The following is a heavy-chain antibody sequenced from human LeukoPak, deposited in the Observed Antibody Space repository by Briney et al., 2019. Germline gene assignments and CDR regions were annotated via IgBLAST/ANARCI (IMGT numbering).Heavy chain of an antibody. CDR2: SYYSGST. CDR3: ARAPPAYCGADCYSDAFDI. Sequence: PSQTLSLTCTVSGGSISSGDYYWRWLRQPPGKGLEWIGYSYYSGSTYYNPSLKSRVTISVDTSKNQFSLKLSSVTAADTAVYYCARAPPAYCGADCYSDAFDIWGQGTMVTVSS. J-gene: IGHJ3*02. V-gene: IGHV4-30-4*08. D-gene: IGHD2-21*01. CDR1: GGSISSGDYY.